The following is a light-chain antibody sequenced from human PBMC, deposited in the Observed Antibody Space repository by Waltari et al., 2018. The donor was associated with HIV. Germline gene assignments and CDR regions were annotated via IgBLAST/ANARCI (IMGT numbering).Light chain of an antibody. CDR2: EGS. J-gene: IGLJ2*01. V-gene: IGLV2-23*03. Sequence: QSALTQPASAAGSPGQSITISCTGTSSDVWCYNLVSWYQQYPGKAPKPMIYEGSKRPSGVSNRFSGSKSGNTASLTISGLQAEDEADYYCCSYAGSSTFEGHVVFGGGTKLTVL. CDR3: CSYAGSSTFEGHVV. CDR1: SSDVWCYNL.